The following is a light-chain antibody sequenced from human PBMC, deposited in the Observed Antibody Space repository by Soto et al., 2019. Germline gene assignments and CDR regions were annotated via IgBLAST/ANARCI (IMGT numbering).Light chain of an antibody. CDR2: AAS. CDR1: QGISNY. CDR3: QKCNSAPHT. V-gene: IGKV1-27*01. J-gene: IGKJ2*01. Sequence: DIQMTQSPSSLSASVGDRVTITCRASQGISNYLAWYQQKPGKVPKLLIYAASTLQSGVPSRFSGSASGTDFTLTISSLQPQDVSTYYCQKCNSAPHTFGQGTKLEIK.